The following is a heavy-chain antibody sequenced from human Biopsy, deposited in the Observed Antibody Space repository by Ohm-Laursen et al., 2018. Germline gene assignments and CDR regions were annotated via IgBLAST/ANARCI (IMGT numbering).Heavy chain of an antibody. V-gene: IGHV1-8*01. J-gene: IGHJ4*02. CDR2: MSPNTGNT. CDR1: GYIFTSHD. CDR3: ARWETTLGRSLDS. Sequence: GASVKVSCNASGYIFTSHDINWVRQATGQGLEWMGWMSPNTGNTVYAQRFQDRVTMTSDTSTGTAYMELTSLTSDDTAVYFCARWETTLGRSLDSWGQGTLVAVSS. D-gene: IGHD1-26*01.